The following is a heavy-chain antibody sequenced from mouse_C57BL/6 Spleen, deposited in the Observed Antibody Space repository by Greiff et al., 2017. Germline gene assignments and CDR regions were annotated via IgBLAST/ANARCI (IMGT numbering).Heavy chain of an antibody. CDR1: GYTFTGYW. CDR3: ARIDGSSYGWVAY. D-gene: IGHD1-1*01. V-gene: IGHV1-9*01. Sequence: QVQLQQSGAELMKPGASVKLSCKATGYTFTGYWIEWVKQRPGHGLEWIGEILPGSGSTNYNEKFKGKATFTADTSSNTAYMKLSSLTTEDSAIYYCARIDGSSYGWVAYWGQGILVTVSA. J-gene: IGHJ3*01. CDR2: ILPGSGST.